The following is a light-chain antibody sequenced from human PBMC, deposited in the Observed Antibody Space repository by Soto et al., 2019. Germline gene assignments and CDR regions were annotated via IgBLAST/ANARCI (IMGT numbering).Light chain of an antibody. CDR3: QQRSNWPRT. CDR1: QSVSRY. V-gene: IGKV3-11*01. Sequence: EIVLTQSPATLSLSPGERATLSCRASQSVSRYLAWYQQKPGQAPRLLIYDASNRATGIPARFSGSGSGTDFTLTIGSLEPEDFAVYYCQQRSNWPRTFGQGTKLEIK. CDR2: DAS. J-gene: IGKJ2*01.